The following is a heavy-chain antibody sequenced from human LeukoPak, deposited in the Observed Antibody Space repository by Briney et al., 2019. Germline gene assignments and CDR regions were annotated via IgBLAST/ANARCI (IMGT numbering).Heavy chain of an antibody. CDR2: ISSSSSYI. CDR3: ARDWADFWSGYPFDY. V-gene: IGHV3-21*01. J-gene: IGHJ4*02. Sequence: GGSLRLSCAASGFXFSSYSINWVRQAPGKGLEWVSSISSSSSYIYYADSVKGRFTISRDNAKNSLYLQMNSLRAEDTAVYYCARDWADFWSGYPFDYWGQGTLVTASS. CDR1: GFXFSSYS. D-gene: IGHD3-3*01.